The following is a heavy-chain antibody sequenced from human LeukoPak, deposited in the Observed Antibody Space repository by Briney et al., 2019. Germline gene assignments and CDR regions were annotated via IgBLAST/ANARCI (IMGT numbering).Heavy chain of an antibody. Sequence: GGTLRLSCAASGFIFSNYALAWVRQAPGKGLEWVLGISRIGGSTHYADSVKGRFTISRDNSKNILYLQMNSLRAEDTALYYCAKDFVGTGNFRGGDYWGQGTLVTVSS. CDR1: GFIFSNYA. J-gene: IGHJ4*02. CDR2: ISRIGGST. V-gene: IGHV3-23*01. D-gene: IGHD1-1*01. CDR3: AKDFVGTGNFRGGDY.